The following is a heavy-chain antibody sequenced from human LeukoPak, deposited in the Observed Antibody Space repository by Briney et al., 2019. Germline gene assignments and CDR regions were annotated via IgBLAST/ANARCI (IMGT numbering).Heavy chain of an antibody. CDR3: AKDSGISAQRDY. CDR1: GFTFSSYA. CDR2: ISGRAYTT. D-gene: IGHD6-13*01. J-gene: IGHJ4*02. Sequence: GGSLRLSCAASGFTFSSYAMSWVRQAPGKGLEWVSAISGRAYTTYYADSVKGRFTISRDNSKNTLYLQMNSLRAEDTAVYYCAKDSGISAQRDYWGEGTLVTVSS. V-gene: IGHV3-23*01.